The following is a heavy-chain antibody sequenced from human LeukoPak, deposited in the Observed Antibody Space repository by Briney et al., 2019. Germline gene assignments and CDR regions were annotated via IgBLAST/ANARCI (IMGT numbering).Heavy chain of an antibody. CDR2: ISSSNSYI. J-gene: IGHJ4*02. CDR1: GFTFSSYS. V-gene: IGHV3-21*01. Sequence: GGSLRLSCVASGFTFSSYSMNWVRQAPGKGLEWVSSISSSNSYIYSADSVKGRFTISRDNAKNSLYLHMNSLRAEDTAVYYCARGTHGDYSFDFWGQGTLVTVSS. D-gene: IGHD4-17*01. CDR3: ARGTHGDYSFDF.